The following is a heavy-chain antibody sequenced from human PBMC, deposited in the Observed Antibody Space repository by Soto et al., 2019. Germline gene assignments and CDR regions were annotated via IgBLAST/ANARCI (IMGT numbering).Heavy chain of an antibody. Sequence: GASVKVSCKTSGFTLSSSAVHWVRQARGHRLQWIGWINVDNGNTNYAQMDQGRVTMTRDTSTSTAYMELRSLRSDDTAVYYCARGLYYYDSSGYGPPFFDYWGQGTLVTVSS. CDR3: ARGLYYYDSSGYGPPFFDY. CDR2: INVDNGNT. J-gene: IGHJ4*02. V-gene: IGHV1-18*01. D-gene: IGHD3-22*01. CDR1: GFTLSSSA.